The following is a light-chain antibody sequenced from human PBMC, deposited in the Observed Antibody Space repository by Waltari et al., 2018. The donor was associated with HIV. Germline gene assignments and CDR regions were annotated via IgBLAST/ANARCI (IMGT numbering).Light chain of an antibody. J-gene: IGLJ3*02. Sequence: QSVLTQPPSASCTPGSRVTISSSRSTSHTATHSVSCSQHLPGTAPKLLIYRNDPRPSGVPDRFSGSKSGTSASLVISGLRSEDEADYYCAAWDDSLSGPCVFGGGTKLTVL. V-gene: IGLV1-47*01. CDR1: TSHTATHS. CDR3: AAWDDSLSGPCV. CDR2: RND.